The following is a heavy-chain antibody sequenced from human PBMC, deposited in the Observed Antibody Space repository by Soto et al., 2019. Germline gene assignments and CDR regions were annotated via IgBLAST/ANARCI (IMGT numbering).Heavy chain of an antibody. CDR1: GGSISSSSYY. Sequence: SETLSLTCTVSGGSISSSSYYWGWIRQPPGKGLEWIGSIYYSGSTYYNPSLKSRVTISVDTSKNQFSLKLSSVTAADTAVYYCARTRVPAEPHYYYYYYMDVWGKGTTVTVS. V-gene: IGHV4-39*01. CDR2: IYYSGST. CDR3: ARTRVPAEPHYYYYYYMDV. D-gene: IGHD2-2*01. J-gene: IGHJ6*03.